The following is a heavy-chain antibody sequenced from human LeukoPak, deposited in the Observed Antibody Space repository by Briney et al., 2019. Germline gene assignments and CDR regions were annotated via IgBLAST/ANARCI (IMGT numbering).Heavy chain of an antibody. CDR1: GYTLTIFD. V-gene: IGHV1-2*02. J-gene: IGHJ6*02. CDR2: INPNSGGT. D-gene: IGHD1-26*01. CDR3: AREIVGATGGGMDV. Sequence: GASVKVSCKASGYTLTIFDINWVRQAPGQGLEWMGWINPNSGGTNYAQKFQGRVTMTRDTSISTAYMELSRLRSDDTAVYYCAREIVGATGGGMDVWGQGTTVTVFS.